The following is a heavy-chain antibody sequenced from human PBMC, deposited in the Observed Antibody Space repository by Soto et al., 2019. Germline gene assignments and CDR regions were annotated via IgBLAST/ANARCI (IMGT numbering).Heavy chain of an antibody. D-gene: IGHD5-18*01. CDR1: GGTISRYA. CDR2: IIHIFGTA. CDR3: ARASLDTAMVSLFDY. Sequence: VTVSCTASGGTISRYAISWVRQAPGQGLEWMGGIIHIFGTANYAQKFQGRVTITADKSTSTAYMELSSLRSEDTAVYYCARASLDTAMVSLFDYWGQGTLVTVSA. V-gene: IGHV1-69*13. J-gene: IGHJ4*02.